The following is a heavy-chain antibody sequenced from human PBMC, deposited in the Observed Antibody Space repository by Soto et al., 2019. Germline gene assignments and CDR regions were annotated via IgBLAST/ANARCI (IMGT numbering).Heavy chain of an antibody. J-gene: IGHJ4*02. Sequence: GGSLRLSCVASGLTFSSYWMYWVRQAPGKRLVCVSGISGDGTTTRYADSVKGRFTTSRDNAKNTLYLEMNSLRAEDTAVYYCARLCGSSSPLDHWGLGTLVTVSS. CDR1: GLTFSSYW. D-gene: IGHD6-6*01. CDR2: ISGDGTTT. V-gene: IGHV3-74*01. CDR3: ARLCGSSSPLDH.